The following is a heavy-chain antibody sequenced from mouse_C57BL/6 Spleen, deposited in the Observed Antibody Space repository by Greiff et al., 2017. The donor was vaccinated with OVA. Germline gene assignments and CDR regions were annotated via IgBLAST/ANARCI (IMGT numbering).Heavy chain of an antibody. D-gene: IGHD2-3*01. CDR2: INPSTGGT. J-gene: IGHJ1*03. V-gene: IGHV1-42*01. CDR3: ARYGYDGYYEGYCDV. Sequence: EVQLQQSGPELVKPGASVKISCKASGYSFTGYYMNWVKQSPEKSLEWIGEINPSTGGTTYNQKFKAKATLTVDKSSSTAYMQLKSLTSEDSAVYYCARYGYDGYYEGYCDVWGTGTTVTVSS. CDR1: GYSFTGYY.